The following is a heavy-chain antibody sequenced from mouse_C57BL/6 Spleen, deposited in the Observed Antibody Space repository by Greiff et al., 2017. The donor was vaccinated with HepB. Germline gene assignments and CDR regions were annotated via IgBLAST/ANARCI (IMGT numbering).Heavy chain of an antibody. V-gene: IGHV1-81*01. Sequence: VQLQQSGAELARPGASVKLSCKASGYTFTSYGISWVKQRTGQGLEWIGEIYPRSGNTYYNEKFKGKATLTADKSSSTAYMELRSLTSEDSAVYFCARPIYYGNYRYFGVWGTGTTVTVSS. CDR1: GYTFTSYG. J-gene: IGHJ1*03. D-gene: IGHD2-1*01. CDR2: IYPRSGNT. CDR3: ARPIYYGNYRYFGV.